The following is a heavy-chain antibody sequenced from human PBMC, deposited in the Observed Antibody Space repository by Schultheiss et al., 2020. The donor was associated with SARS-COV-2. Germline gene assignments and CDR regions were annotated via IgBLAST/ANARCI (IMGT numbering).Heavy chain of an antibody. Sequence: ASVKVSCKASGYTFTSNYMHWVRQAPGQGLEWLGLINPHGGGTSYAQKFQGRVTMTTDTSTSTAYMELRSLRSDDTAVYYCARWNTAITIFGVVTRYGMDVWGQGTTVTVSS. CDR3: ARWNTAITIFGVVTRYGMDV. CDR1: GYTFTSNY. CDR2: INPHGGGT. D-gene: IGHD3-3*01. V-gene: IGHV1-46*01. J-gene: IGHJ6*02.